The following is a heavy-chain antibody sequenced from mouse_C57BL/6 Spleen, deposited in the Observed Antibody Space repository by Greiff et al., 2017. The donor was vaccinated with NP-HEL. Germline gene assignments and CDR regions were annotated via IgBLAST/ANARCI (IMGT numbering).Heavy chain of an antibody. D-gene: IGHD1-1*01. Sequence: VQLQQPGAELVKPGASVKMSCKASGYTFASYWITWVKQRPGQGLEWIGDIYPGSGSTNYNEKFKSKATLTVDTSSSTAYMQLSSLTSEDSAVYYCAREGAYGSSSWFAYWGQGTLVTVSA. CDR2: IYPGSGST. J-gene: IGHJ3*01. CDR1: GYTFASYW. V-gene: IGHV1-55*01. CDR3: AREGAYGSSSWFAY.